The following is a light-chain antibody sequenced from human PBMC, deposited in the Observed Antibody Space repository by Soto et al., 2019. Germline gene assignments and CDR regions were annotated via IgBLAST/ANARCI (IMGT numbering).Light chain of an antibody. CDR2: TAS. V-gene: IGKV1-39*01. CDR3: QQSYSSPRT. CDR1: RGISSF. Sequence: IQLTQSPSSLSASVGDRVTGTCRASRGISSFLAWYQLKPGKAPKLLIYTASTLQTGVPSNFSGSGSGTDFTLTISSLQPEYFATYYCQQSYSSPRTFGQGTKVDI. J-gene: IGKJ1*01.